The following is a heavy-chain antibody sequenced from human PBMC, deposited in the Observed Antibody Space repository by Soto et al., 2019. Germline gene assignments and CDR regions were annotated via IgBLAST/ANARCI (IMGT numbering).Heavy chain of an antibody. V-gene: IGHV1-18*01. CDR1: GYTFTDFG. D-gene: IGHD2-15*01. CDR2: ISAYNGNT. Sequence: QVQLVQSGAEVKKPGASVKVSCKTSGYTFTDFGLSWVRQAPGQGLEWRGWISAYNGNTNYAQDCQGRVTMTTDTSTSTAYMELRSMRSDDTAVYYCARGATPIDYWGQGTLVTVSS. J-gene: IGHJ4*02. CDR3: ARGATPIDY.